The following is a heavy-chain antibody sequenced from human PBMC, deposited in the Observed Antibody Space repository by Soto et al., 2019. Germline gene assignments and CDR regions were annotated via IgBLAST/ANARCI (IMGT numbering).Heavy chain of an antibody. D-gene: IGHD6-19*01. V-gene: IGHV3-53*05. CDR2: IYNGGST. J-gene: IGHJ6*02. CDR1: GFTVSTKY. CDR3: ATHSIAVAGTGWYYYYYGMDV. Sequence: GGSLRLSCAASGFTVSTKYMSWVRQAPGKGLEWVSVIYNGGSTFYADSVRGRFTISRDNSKNTVNLQMNSLRSEDTAVYYCATHSIAVAGTGWYYYYYGMDVWGQGTTVTVSS.